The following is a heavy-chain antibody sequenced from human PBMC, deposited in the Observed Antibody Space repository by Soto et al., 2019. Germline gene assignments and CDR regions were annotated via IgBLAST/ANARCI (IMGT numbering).Heavy chain of an antibody. CDR3: AGGSGGVTVTPLHSWFDP. J-gene: IGHJ5*02. D-gene: IGHD4-4*01. Sequence: QVQLVQSGAEVKKPGASVKVSCKASGYTFTSYYMHWVRQAPGQGLEWMGIINPSGGSTSYAQKFKGKVTMTRDTSPTKVYRGLSSLGSEATAVYYWAGGSGGVTVTPLHSWFDPWGQGTLVTVSS. CDR1: GYTFTSYY. CDR2: INPSGGST. V-gene: IGHV1-46*01.